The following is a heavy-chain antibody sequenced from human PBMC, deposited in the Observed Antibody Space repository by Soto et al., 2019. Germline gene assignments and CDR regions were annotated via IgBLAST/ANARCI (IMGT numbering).Heavy chain of an antibody. Sequence: LSLTCTVSGGSISSGGYYLSWIRQHPGKGLEWIGYIYYSGSTYYNPSLKSRVTISVDTSKNQFSLKLSSVTAADTAVYYCARSKYYYDSSGHYFGSFDYWGQGTLVTVSS. CDR2: IYYSGST. CDR1: GGSISSGGYY. V-gene: IGHV4-31*03. J-gene: IGHJ4*02. D-gene: IGHD3-22*01. CDR3: ARSKYYYDSSGHYFGSFDY.